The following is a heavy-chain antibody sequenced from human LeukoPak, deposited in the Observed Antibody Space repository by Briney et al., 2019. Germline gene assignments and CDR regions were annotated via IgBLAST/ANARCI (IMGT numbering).Heavy chain of an antibody. CDR2: INHSGST. CDR3: ARRQQLVPLDY. CDR1: GGSLSGYY. D-gene: IGHD6-13*01. Sequence: PSETLSLTCAVYGGSLSGYYWSWIRQPPGKGLEWIGEINHSGSTNYNPSLKSRVTISVDTSKNQFSLKLSSVTAADTAVYYCARRQQLVPLDYWGQGTLVTVSS. V-gene: IGHV4-34*01. J-gene: IGHJ4*02.